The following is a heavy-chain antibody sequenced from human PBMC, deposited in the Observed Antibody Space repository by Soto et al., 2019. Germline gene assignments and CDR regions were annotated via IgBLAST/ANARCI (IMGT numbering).Heavy chain of an antibody. Sequence: ASVKVSCKASGYTFTNYAIHWVRQAPGQRLEWMGWINAGNGNTKYSQKFQGRVTITGDTSAITAYMELSSLRSEDTAVYYCARGVGSGTYYNQYNWFDPWGQGTLVTVSS. V-gene: IGHV1-3*01. D-gene: IGHD3-10*01. J-gene: IGHJ5*02. CDR1: GYTFTNYA. CDR2: INAGNGNT. CDR3: ARGVGSGTYYNQYNWFDP.